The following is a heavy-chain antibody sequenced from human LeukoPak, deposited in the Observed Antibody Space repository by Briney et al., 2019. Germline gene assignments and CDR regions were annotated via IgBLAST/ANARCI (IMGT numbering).Heavy chain of an antibody. D-gene: IGHD6-19*01. CDR2: VYNNGRT. CDR3: ARQGTYSSAIGMGY. V-gene: IGHV4-59*01. J-gene: IGHJ4*02. Sequence: SETLSLTCTVSGGSINDYHWTWIRQPPGKGLEYIGYVYNNGRTFYNPSLKSRVTMSADTSKKQFSLILTSVTAADTAVYYCARQGTYSSAIGMGYWGQGTLVTVSS. CDR1: GGSINDYH.